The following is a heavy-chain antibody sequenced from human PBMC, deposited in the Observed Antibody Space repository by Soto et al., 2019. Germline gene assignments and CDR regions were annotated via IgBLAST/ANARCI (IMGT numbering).Heavy chain of an antibody. D-gene: IGHD6-13*01. J-gene: IGHJ3*02. CDR2: IYYSGST. CDR1: GGSISSSSYY. Sequence: PSETLSLTCTVSGGSISSSSYYWGWIRQPPGKGLEWIGSIYYSGSTYYNPSLKSRVTISVDTSKNQFSLKLSSVTAADTAVYYCARRMGIAAAGLHAFDIWGQGTMVTVSS. CDR3: ARRMGIAAAGLHAFDI. V-gene: IGHV4-39*01.